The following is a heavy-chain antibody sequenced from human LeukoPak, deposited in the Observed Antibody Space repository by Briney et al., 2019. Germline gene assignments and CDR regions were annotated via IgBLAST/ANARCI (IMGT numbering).Heavy chain of an antibody. CDR1: GGSISSSNW. CDR2: IYHSGST. CDR3: ARGRLVRGVIMDYYYYGMDV. D-gene: IGHD3-10*01. V-gene: IGHV4-4*02. Sequence: SETLSLTCAVSGGSISSSNWWSWVRQPPGKGLEWIGEIYHSGSTNYNPSLKSRVTISVDKSKNQFSLKLSSVTAADTAVYYCARGRLVRGVIMDYYYYGMDVWGQGTTVTVSS. J-gene: IGHJ6*02.